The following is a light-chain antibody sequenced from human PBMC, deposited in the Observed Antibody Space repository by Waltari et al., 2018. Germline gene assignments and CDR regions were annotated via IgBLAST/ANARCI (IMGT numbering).Light chain of an antibody. CDR1: SSDIGDYTY. CDR3: SSYTNRILV. V-gene: IGLV2-14*03. CDR2: DVT. Sequence: QSALTQPAPVSGSPGQSNTISCTGSSSDIGDYTYFSWYQQHPGEAPKLIIYDVTHRPSGISNRFSGSKSGSAASLTISGLQAEDVADYYCSSYTNRILVFGGGTKLTVL. J-gene: IGLJ2*01.